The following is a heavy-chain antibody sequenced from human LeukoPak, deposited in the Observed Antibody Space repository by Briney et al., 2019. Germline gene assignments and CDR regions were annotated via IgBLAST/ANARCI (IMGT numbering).Heavy chain of an antibody. CDR1: GFTFSSYW. J-gene: IGHJ6*02. D-gene: IGHD3-16*01. CDR3: ARGGGLDV. Sequence: GGSLRLSCAASGFTFSSYWMNWARQAPGKGLEWVASINHDGNVNYYVDSVKGRFTISRDNAKNSLYLQMSNLRAEDTAVYFCARGGGLDVWGQGATVTVSS. V-gene: IGHV3-7*03. CDR2: INHDGNVN.